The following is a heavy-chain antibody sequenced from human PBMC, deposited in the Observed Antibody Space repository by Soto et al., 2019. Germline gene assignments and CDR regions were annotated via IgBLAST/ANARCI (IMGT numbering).Heavy chain of an antibody. CDR2: MYNSGST. Sequence: QVQLQESGPGLVKPSETLSLTCTVSGGSISSYYWTWIRQPPGKGLEWIGFMYNSGSTHYNPSLKSRVTISLDTSTNQLSLNLRSVTAADTAVYYCASMGYHYGSGSYPLDYWGQGTLVTVSS. V-gene: IGHV4-59*08. D-gene: IGHD3-10*01. CDR1: GGSISSYY. J-gene: IGHJ4*02. CDR3: ASMGYHYGSGSYPLDY.